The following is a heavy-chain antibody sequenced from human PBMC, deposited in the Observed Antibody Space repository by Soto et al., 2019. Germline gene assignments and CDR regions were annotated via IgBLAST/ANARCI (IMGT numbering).Heavy chain of an antibody. Sequence: GASVKVSCKASGYTFTSYYMHWVRQAPGQGLEWMGIINPSGGSTSYAQKFQGRVTMTRNTSIRTAYMELSSLRSEDTAVYYCARARQRGAARVCLGYWGQGTLVTVSS. CDR3: ARARQRGAARVCLGY. D-gene: IGHD6-6*01. V-gene: IGHV1-46*01. CDR1: GYTFTSYY. J-gene: IGHJ4*02. CDR2: INPSGGST.